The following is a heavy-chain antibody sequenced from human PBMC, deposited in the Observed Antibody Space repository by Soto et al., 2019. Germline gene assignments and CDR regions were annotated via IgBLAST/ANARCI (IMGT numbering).Heavy chain of an antibody. J-gene: IGHJ4*02. Sequence: TGGSLRLSCAASGFTFSSYSMNWVRQAPGRGLEWVSSISSSSSYIYYADSVKGRFTISRDNAKNSLYLQMNSLRAEDTAVYYCARVGPTGYSSSWYDYWGQGTLVTVSS. V-gene: IGHV3-21*01. D-gene: IGHD6-13*01. CDR1: GFTFSSYS. CDR3: ARVGPTGYSSSWYDY. CDR2: ISSSSSYI.